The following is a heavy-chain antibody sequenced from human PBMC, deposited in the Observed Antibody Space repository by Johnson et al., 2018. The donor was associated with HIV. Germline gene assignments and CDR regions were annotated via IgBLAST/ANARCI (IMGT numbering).Heavy chain of an antibody. Sequence: QVQLVESGGGVVQPGRSLRLSCAASGFTFSSYAMHWVRQAPGKGLAWVAVISYDGSNKYYADSVTVRFTIPRDNSKNTRYLQMNSLGAENTAVYYCARERYCSSTSCYFSRHPDAFDIWGQGTMVTVSS. CDR3: ARERYCSSTSCYFSRHPDAFDI. CDR2: ISYDGSNK. V-gene: IGHV3-30*04. CDR1: GFTFSSYA. D-gene: IGHD2-2*01. J-gene: IGHJ3*02.